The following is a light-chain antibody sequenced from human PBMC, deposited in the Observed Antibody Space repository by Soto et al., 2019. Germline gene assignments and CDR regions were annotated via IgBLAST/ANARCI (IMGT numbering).Light chain of an antibody. J-gene: IGLJ2*01. CDR1: SGHSSYA. Sequence: QLVLTQSPSASASLGASVKLTCTLSSGHSSYAIAWHQQQPEKGPRYLMKLNSDGSHSKGDGIPDRFSGSSSGAERYLTISSLQADDEADYSCQTWGTGIVVFGGGTKLTVL. CDR3: QTWGTGIVV. V-gene: IGLV4-69*01. CDR2: LNSDGSH.